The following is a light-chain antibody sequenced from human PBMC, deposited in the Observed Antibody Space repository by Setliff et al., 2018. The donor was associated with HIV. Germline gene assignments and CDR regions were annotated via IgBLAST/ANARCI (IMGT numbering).Light chain of an antibody. Sequence: QSVLTQPRSVSGSPGQSVTISCTGTSSDVGNYNSVSWYQQHPGKAPNLMIYDVTKRPSGVPDRFSGSKSGNTASLTISGLQAEDEADYYCCSFAGSYTWVFGTGTKGTVL. CDR1: SSDVGNYNS. J-gene: IGLJ1*01. CDR3: CSFAGSYTWV. CDR2: DVT. V-gene: IGLV2-11*01.